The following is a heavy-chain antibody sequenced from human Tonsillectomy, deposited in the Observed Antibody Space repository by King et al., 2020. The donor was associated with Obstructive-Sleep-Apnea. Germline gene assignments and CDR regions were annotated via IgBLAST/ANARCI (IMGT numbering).Heavy chain of an antibody. D-gene: IGHD5-18*01. CDR2: VRDDESTN. J-gene: IGHJ4*02. CDR1: GFTFSYSG. CDR3: AKSSTRIQLWTTYFDS. Sequence: VQLVESGGGVVQPGGSLRLSCAASGFTFSYSGMHWVRQAPGKGLEWVAFVRDDESTNYYADSVKGRFTSSRDNSKNTLFLHMSSLRAEDTAVYYCAKSSTRIQLWTTYFDSWGQGTLVTVSS. V-gene: IGHV3-30*02.